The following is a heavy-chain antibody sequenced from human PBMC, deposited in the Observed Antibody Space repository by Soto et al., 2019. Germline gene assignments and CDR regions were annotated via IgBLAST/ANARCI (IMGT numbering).Heavy chain of an antibody. Sequence: GGSLRLSCAASGSTFSSYSMNWVRQAPGKGLEWVSSISSSSSYIYYADSVKGRFTISRDNAKNPLYLQMNSLRAEDTAVYYCASDSESSVSSSAFDIWGQGTMVTVSS. CDR3: ASDSESSVSSSAFDI. J-gene: IGHJ3*02. D-gene: IGHD3-22*01. V-gene: IGHV3-21*01. CDR2: ISSSSSYI. CDR1: GSTFSSYS.